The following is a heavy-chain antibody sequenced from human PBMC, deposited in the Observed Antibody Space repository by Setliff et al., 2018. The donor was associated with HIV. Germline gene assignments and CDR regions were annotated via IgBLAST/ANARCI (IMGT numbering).Heavy chain of an antibody. V-gene: IGHV1-18*01. Sequence: GASVKVSCKASGYTFTSFGINWVRQAPGQGLEWMGWISANNGNTNYAQRLHDRVTMTTDTSTSTVYMESRSLRSDDTAVYYCARGGTGRPRPIDYWGQGTLVTVSS. J-gene: IGHJ4*02. CDR2: ISANNGNT. D-gene: IGHD7-27*01. CDR3: ARGGTGRPRPIDY. CDR1: GYTFTSFG.